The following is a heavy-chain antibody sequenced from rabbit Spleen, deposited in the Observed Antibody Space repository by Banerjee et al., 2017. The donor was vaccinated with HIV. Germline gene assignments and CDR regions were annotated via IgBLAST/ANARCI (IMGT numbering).Heavy chain of an antibody. D-gene: IGHD4-2*01. CDR2: IDVVKSGTT. V-gene: IGHV1S45*01. CDR1: GLDFSINYW. Sequence: QEQLEESGGDLVKPGASLTLTCKASGLDFSINYWICWVRQAPGKGLEWIACIDVVKSGTTYYASWAKGRFTISKTSSTTVTLRMTSLIAADTATYFCTRDSAGREDFNLWGQGTLVTVS. CDR3: TRDSAGREDFNL. J-gene: IGHJ4*01.